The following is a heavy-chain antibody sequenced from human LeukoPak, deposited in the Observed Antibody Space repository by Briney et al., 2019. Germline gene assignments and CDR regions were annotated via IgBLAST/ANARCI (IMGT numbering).Heavy chain of an antibody. J-gene: IGHJ1*01. CDR2: INHSGST. CDR1: GGSFSGYY. CDR3: ARAPGAFGYFQH. D-gene: IGHD3-3*02. Sequence: PSETLSLTWAVYGGSFSGYYWSWIRQPPGKGLEWIGEINHSGSTNYNPSLKSRVTISVDTSKNQFSLKLSSVTAADTAVYYCARAPGAFGYFQHWGQGTLVTVSS. V-gene: IGHV4-34*01.